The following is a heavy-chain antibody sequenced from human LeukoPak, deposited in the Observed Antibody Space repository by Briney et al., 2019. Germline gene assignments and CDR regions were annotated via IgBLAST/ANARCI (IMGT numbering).Heavy chain of an antibody. Sequence: PGGSLRLSCAASGFTFSSYAMSWVRQAPGKGLEWVSAISGSGGSTYYADSVKGLFTISRDNSKNTLYLQMNSLRAEDTAVYYCAKDLQWLVGNYFDYWGQGTLVTVSS. CDR1: GFTFSSYA. V-gene: IGHV3-23*01. CDR2: ISGSGGST. CDR3: AKDLQWLVGNYFDY. D-gene: IGHD6-19*01. J-gene: IGHJ4*02.